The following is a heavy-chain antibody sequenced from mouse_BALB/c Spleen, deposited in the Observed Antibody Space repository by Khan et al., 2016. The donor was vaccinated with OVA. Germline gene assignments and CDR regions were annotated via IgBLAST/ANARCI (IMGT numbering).Heavy chain of an antibody. CDR1: DYTFTDYP. Sequence: QVPLQQPGPELVRPGVSVKISCKGPDYTFTDYPMHWVQQSHVKSLEWIGAVSPNYGTTHYNQKFKGKAIMTVDKSSSTAYLELARLTSEDSAIYYCARDDCYSLFAYWGQTTLVTRSA. CDR2: VSPNYGTT. CDR3: ARDDCYSLFAY. D-gene: IGHD2-3*01. J-gene: IGHJ3*01. V-gene: IGHV1S137*01.